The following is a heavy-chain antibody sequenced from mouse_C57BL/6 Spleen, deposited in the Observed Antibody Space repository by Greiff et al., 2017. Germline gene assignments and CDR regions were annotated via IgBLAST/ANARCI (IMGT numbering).Heavy chain of an antibody. Sequence: VQLQQPGAELVKPGASVKLSCKASGYTFTSYWMHWVKQRPGQGLEWIGMIHPNSGSTNYNEKFKSKATLTVDKSSSTASLQLSSLTSEDSAVXYWVPLCITIPFDYWGQGTTLTVSS. D-gene: IGHD1-3*01. V-gene: IGHV1-64*01. J-gene: IGHJ2*01. CDR2: IHPNSGST. CDR1: GYTFTSYW. CDR3: VPLCITIPFDY.